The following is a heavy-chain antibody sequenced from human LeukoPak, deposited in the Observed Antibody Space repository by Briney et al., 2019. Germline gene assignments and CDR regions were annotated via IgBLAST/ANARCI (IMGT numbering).Heavy chain of an antibody. D-gene: IGHD2-8*01. Sequence: GGSLRLSCAASGFTFSSYSMNWVRQAPGKGLEWVASIKQDGSEKFYVDSVKGRFTMSRDNAKNSLFLQMNSLRADDTAFYYCARGLSVFPVWGQGTLVTVSS. CDR1: GFTFSSYS. CDR3: ARGLSVFPV. V-gene: IGHV3-7*01. J-gene: IGHJ4*02. CDR2: IKQDGSEK.